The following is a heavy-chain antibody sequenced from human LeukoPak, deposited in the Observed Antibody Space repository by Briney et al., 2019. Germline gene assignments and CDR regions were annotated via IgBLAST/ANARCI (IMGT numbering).Heavy chain of an antibody. CDR2: INPNSGGT. D-gene: IGHD3-22*01. V-gene: IGHV1-2*06. Sequence: GASVKVSCKASGYTFTGYYMHWVRQAPGQGLEWMGRINPNSGGTNYAQKFRGRVTMTSDTSISTAYMELSRLRSDDKAVYYCARGYYDSSGYYGVIDAFDIWGQGTMVTVSS. J-gene: IGHJ3*02. CDR1: GYTFTGYY. CDR3: ARGYYDSSGYYGVIDAFDI.